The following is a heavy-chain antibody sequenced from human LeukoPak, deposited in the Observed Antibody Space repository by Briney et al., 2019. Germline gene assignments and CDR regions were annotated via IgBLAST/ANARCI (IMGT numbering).Heavy chain of an antibody. CDR1: GGSIRGYY. CDR3: ARSDEHGSGSDWTTPFNAFDI. CDR2: IHYSGST. D-gene: IGHD3-10*01. J-gene: IGHJ3*02. Sequence: SETLSLTCTVSGGSIRGYYWSWIRQLPGKGLECIGYIHYSGSTNYNPSLKGRVTISLDTSKSQFSLRLYSVTAADTAVYKCARSDEHGSGSDWTTPFNAFDIWGQGTLVTVSS. V-gene: IGHV4-59*01.